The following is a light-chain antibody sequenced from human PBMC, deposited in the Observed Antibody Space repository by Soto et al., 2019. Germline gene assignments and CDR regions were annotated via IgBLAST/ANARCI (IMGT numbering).Light chain of an antibody. CDR3: QQYNNWPPIT. CDR1: QSISGN. CDR2: HAI. Sequence: EVVMTQSPATLSVSPLERATLSFMASQSISGNLAWYQQKPGQAPRLLIYHAIARATGIPTRFSGSGSGTEFTLTISSLQSEDFAVYYCQQYNNWPPITFGQGTRLEIK. J-gene: IGKJ5*01. V-gene: IGKV3-15*01.